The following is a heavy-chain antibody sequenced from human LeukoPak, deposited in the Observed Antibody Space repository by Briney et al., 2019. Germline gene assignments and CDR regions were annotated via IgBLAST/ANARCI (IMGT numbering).Heavy chain of an antibody. D-gene: IGHD5-24*01. J-gene: IGHJ4*02. Sequence: PGGSLRLSCAASGFTFSSYSMTWVRQAPGKGLEWVANIKQDGSKKSYVDSVKGRFTISRDNAKNSLHLQMNSLRAEDTAIYYCTRVGYIDEGIDYRGQGTLVTVSS. V-gene: IGHV3-7*04. CDR2: IKQDGSKK. CDR1: GFTFSSYS. CDR3: TRVGYIDEGIDY.